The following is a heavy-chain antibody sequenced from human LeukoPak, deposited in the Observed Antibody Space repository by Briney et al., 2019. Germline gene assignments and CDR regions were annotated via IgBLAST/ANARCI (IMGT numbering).Heavy chain of an antibody. CDR2: IKQDGSEK. CDR1: GFTFSSYG. Sequence: GGSLRLSCAASGFTFSSYGMHWVRQAPGKGLEWVANIKQDGSEKYYVDSVKGRFTISRDNAKNSLYLQMNSLRAEDTAVYYCARARRQYSSSNYFDYWGQGTLVTVSS. CDR3: ARARRQYSSSNYFDY. J-gene: IGHJ4*02. D-gene: IGHD6-6*01. V-gene: IGHV3-7*01.